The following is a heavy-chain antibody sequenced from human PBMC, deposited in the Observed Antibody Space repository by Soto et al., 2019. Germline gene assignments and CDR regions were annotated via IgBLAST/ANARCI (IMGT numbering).Heavy chain of an antibody. Sequence: QVQLVQSGAEVKKPGSSVKVSFKASGDTFSNSAISWVRQATGQGLEWMGGIIPVFRTANYAQNIQGRVTISADESTSTAYVAVCSLRSEYASVYFCASGRFFAWLRFRSGYFPSQDYYYYDGVYVLGQGTTLTVSS. CDR1: GDTFSNSA. V-gene: IGHV1-69*12. J-gene: IGHJ6*02. D-gene: IGHD3-3*01. CDR3: ASGRFFAWLRFRSGYFPSQDYYYYDGVYV. CDR2: IIPVFRTA.